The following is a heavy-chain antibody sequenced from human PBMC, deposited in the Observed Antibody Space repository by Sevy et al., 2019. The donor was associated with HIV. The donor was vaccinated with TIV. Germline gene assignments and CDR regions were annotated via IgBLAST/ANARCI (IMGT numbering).Heavy chain of an antibody. CDR1: GFIFGDYA. V-gene: IGHV3-49*04. D-gene: IGHD1-1*01. J-gene: IGHJ4*02. CDR2: LKHRAYGGTL. CDR3: KRWKGAQFIFDY. Sequence: GGSLRLSCTASGFIFGDYAMSWVRQAPGKGLEWVAFLKHRAYGGTLDYAASVKGRFTSSRDDSKSVADLQMNDLKTEDTAIYYCKRWKGAQFIFDYWGQGAMVTVSS.